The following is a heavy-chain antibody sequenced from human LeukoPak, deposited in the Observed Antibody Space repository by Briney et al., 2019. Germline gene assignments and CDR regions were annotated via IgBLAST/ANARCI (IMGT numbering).Heavy chain of an antibody. J-gene: IGHJ4*02. V-gene: IGHV3-9*01. Sequence: PGGSLRLSCAASGFTFDDYAMHWVRQAPGKGLEWVSGISWNNGSIGYADSVKGRFTISRDNAKKSLYLQMNSLRVEDTALYYCAKVLRKWVLGSGFDYWGQGTLVTVSS. CDR3: AKVLRKWVLGSGFDY. CDR2: ISWNNGSI. CDR1: GFTFDDYA. D-gene: IGHD2-15*01.